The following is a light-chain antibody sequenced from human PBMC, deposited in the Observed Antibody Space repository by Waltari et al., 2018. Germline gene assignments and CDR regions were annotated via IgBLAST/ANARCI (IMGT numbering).Light chain of an antibody. J-gene: IGKJ5*01. V-gene: IGKV3-11*01. CDR1: QSASNF. CDR3: QQRNNWPIT. Sequence: EIVLTQSPGTLSLSPGERATLPCRASQSASNFLAWSQQKPGQAPRPLISDTSNRATGVPARFSGSGSGTDFTLTINSLEPDDFAVYFCQQRNNWPITFGQGTRLEIK. CDR2: DTS.